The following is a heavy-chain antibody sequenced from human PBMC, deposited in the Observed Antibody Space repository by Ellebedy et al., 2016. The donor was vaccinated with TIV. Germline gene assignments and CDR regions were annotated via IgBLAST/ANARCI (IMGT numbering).Heavy chain of an antibody. CDR1: GYTLTELS. V-gene: IGHV1-24*01. Sequence: AASVKVSCKVSGYTLTELSMHWVRQAPGKGLEWMGGFDPEDGETIYAQKFQGRVTMTEDKSTDTAYMELSSLRSEDTAVHYCATEGRGDGYTRVLFDYWGQGTLVTVSS. CDR2: FDPEDGET. D-gene: IGHD5-24*01. CDR3: ATEGRGDGYTRVLFDY. J-gene: IGHJ4*02.